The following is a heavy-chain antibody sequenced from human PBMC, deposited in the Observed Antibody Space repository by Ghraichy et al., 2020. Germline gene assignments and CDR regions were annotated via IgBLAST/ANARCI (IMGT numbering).Heavy chain of an antibody. CDR1: GGSISSYY. J-gene: IGHJ4*02. CDR3: ARGMDTARFDY. CDR2: IYTSGST. D-gene: IGHD5-18*01. V-gene: IGHV4-4*07. Sequence: GSLSLTCTVSGGSISSYYWSWIRQPAGKGLEWIGRIYTSGSTNYNPSLKSRVTMSVDTSKNQFSLKLSSVTTADTAVYYCARGMDTARFDYWGQGTLATVSS.